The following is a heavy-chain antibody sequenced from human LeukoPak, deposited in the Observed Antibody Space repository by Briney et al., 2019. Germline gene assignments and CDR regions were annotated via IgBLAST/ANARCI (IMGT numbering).Heavy chain of an antibody. CDR3: AKERCSGGACSSTPDY. CDR1: GLTFSTYA. Sequence: GESLRLSCAASGLTFSTYAMSWVRQAPGKGLEWVSGFSSSGGSTYSADSVKGRLTISRDNSKNTLNLQMSSLKAEDTAIYYCAKERCSGGACSSTPDYWGQGTLVTVSS. V-gene: IGHV3-23*01. CDR2: FSSSGGST. D-gene: IGHD2-15*01. J-gene: IGHJ4*02.